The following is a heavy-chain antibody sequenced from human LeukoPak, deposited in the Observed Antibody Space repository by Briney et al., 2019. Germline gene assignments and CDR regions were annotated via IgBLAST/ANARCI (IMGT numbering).Heavy chain of an antibody. CDR3: ARDQEGFDY. CDR2: IWYDGSDK. J-gene: IGHJ4*02. Sequence: GGSLRLSCAASGFTFSSYGMHWVRQAPGKGLEWVANIWYDGSDKYYADSVKGRFTISRDNSKNTLYLQMNSLRAEDTAVYYCARDQEGFDYWGQGTQVTVSS. CDR1: GFTFSSYG. V-gene: IGHV3-33*01.